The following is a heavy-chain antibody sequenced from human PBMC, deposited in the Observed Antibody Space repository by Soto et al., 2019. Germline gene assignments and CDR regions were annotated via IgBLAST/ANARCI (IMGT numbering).Heavy chain of an antibody. CDR2: INAGNGNT. Sequence: ASVKVSCKASGYTFTSYAVHWVRQAPGQRLEWMGWINAGNGNTKYSQKFQGRFTISRDNSKNTLYLQMGSLRADDMAVYYCATTIAAAGGYYFDYWGQGTLVTSPQ. V-gene: IGHV1-3*01. J-gene: IGHJ4*02. CDR3: ATTIAAAGGYYFDY. D-gene: IGHD6-13*01. CDR1: GYTFTSYA.